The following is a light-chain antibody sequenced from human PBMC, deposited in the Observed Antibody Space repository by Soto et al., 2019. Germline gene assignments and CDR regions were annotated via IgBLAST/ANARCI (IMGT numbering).Light chain of an antibody. J-gene: IGKJ1*01. CDR2: GAS. Sequence: IVLTQSPGTLSLSPGERATLSCRASQSVSNNYLAWYQQKPGQAPRLLIYGASTRATGIPARFSGSGSGTEFTLTISSLQSEDFAVYYCQQYNNWPLWTFGQGTKVDIK. CDR1: QSVSNN. V-gene: IGKV3-15*01. CDR3: QQYNNWPLWT.